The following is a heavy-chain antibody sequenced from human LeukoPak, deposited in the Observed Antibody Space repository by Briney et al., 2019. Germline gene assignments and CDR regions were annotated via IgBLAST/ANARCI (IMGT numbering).Heavy chain of an antibody. J-gene: IGHJ4*02. Sequence: GGSLRLSCTASGFTFDDYGMSWVSQAPGKGLEWVSGINRNVGTTSYADSVKGRFTISRDNAKNSLYLQMNGLRAEDTALYHCARGNSNFDSWGQGTLVTVSS. V-gene: IGHV3-20*01. D-gene: IGHD4-23*01. CDR1: GFTFDDYG. CDR3: ARGNSNFDS. CDR2: INRNVGTT.